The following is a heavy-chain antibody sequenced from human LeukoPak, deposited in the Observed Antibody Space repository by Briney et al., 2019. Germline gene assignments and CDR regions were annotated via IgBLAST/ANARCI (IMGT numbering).Heavy chain of an antibody. CDR2: ITPIFGTA. Sequence: SVKVSCKASGGTFSSYAISWVRQAPGQGLEWMGGITPIFGTANYAQKFQGRVTITADESTSTAYMELSSLRSEDTAVYYCAREEVGYCSSTSCQYYYGMDVWGKGTTVTVSS. V-gene: IGHV1-69*13. D-gene: IGHD2-2*01. CDR1: GGTFSSYA. J-gene: IGHJ6*04. CDR3: AREEVGYCSSTSCQYYYGMDV.